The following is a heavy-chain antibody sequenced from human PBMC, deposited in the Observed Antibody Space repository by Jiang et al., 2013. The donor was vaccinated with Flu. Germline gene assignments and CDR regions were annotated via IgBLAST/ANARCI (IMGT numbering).Heavy chain of an antibody. D-gene: IGHD3-10*01. V-gene: IGHV4-30-4*01. CDR2: IYYSGST. CDR3: ARDRDSNYYGSGRFDP. CDR1: GGSISSGDYY. Sequence: TCTVSGGSISSGDYYWSWIRQPPGKGLEWIGYIYYSGSTYYNPSLKSRVTISVDTSKNQFSLKLSSVTAADTAVYYCARDRDSNYYGSGRFDPWGQGTLVTVSS. J-gene: IGHJ5*02.